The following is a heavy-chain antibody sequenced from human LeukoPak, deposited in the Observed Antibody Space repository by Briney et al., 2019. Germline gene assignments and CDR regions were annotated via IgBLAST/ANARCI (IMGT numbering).Heavy chain of an antibody. CDR1: GGSVSSSIYH. Sequence: LETLSLTCTVSGGSVSSSIYHWFWIRQPPGKGLEWIGFTYNGGSTYYNPSLKSRVTISVDMAKNQFSLKVMSVTAADTAVYYCVRGHGGYWGQGTLVTVSS. CDR2: TYNGGST. J-gene: IGHJ4*02. V-gene: IGHV4-61*01. CDR3: VRGHGGY.